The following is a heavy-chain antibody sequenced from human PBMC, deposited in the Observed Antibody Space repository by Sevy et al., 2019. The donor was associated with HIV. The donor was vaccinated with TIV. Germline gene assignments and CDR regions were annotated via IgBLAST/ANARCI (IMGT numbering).Heavy chain of an antibody. Sequence: ASVKVSCKASGYTFTGYYMHWVRQAPGQGREWMGRINHNSGGPNYAQKFHGRVSMTRDRSISTAYMELSRLRSDDTAMYYWARELVQYCTTTHGAFDIWGQGTMVTVSS. CDR1: GYTFTGYY. J-gene: IGHJ3*02. CDR3: ARELVQYCTTTHGAFDI. V-gene: IGHV1-2*06. CDR2: INHNSGGP. D-gene: IGHD6-6*01.